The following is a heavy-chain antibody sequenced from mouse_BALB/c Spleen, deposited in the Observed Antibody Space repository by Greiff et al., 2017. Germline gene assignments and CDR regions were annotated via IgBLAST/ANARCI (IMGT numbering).Heavy chain of an antibody. Sequence: QQPGSELVRPGASVKLSCKASGYTFTSYWMHWVKQRHGQGLEWIGNIYPGSGSTNYDEKFKSKGTLTVDTSSSTAYMHLSSLTSEDSAVYYCTREGGINFDYWGQGTTLTVSS. V-gene: IGHV1S22*01. CDR3: TREGGINFDY. D-gene: IGHD1-1*02. CDR2: IYPGSGST. CDR1: GYTFTSYW. J-gene: IGHJ2*01.